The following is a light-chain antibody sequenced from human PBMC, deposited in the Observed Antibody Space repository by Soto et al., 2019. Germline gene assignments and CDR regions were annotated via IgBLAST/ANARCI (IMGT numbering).Light chain of an antibody. J-gene: IGKJ1*01. Sequence: EIVLTHAPGTLSLSPGEIASLSFRASQSVSSKLAWYRQRPGQAPRLVIYDTSTRATGVPARFSGSGSGTDFTLTTSSLQSEDFAVYYCQQYNNWPWTFGQGTKVDIK. V-gene: IGKV3-15*01. CDR1: QSVSSK. CDR3: QQYNNWPWT. CDR2: DTS.